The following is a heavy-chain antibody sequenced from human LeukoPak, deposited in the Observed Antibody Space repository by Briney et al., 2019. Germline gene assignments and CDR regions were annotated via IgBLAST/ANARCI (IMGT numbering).Heavy chain of an antibody. Sequence: ASVTVSCKASGYTFTGYYMHWVRQAPGQGLEWMGWINPNSGGTNYAQKFQGRVTMTRDTSISTAYMELSRLRSDDTAVYYCARRMMVRGVGYYGMDVWGQGTTVTVSS. CDR1: GYTFTGYY. V-gene: IGHV1-2*02. CDR2: INPNSGGT. CDR3: ARRMMVRGVGYYGMDV. J-gene: IGHJ6*02. D-gene: IGHD3-10*01.